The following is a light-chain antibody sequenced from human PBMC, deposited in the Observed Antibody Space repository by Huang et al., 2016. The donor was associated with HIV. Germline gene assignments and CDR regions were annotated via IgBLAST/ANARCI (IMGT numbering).Light chain of an antibody. CDR2: DAS. Sequence: ETVLTQSPDTLSLSPGERAILFCRASQSVVNLAWYQQKVGQAPRLLIYDASNRASCIPARFSGSGSGTDFTLTVNILEPEDSAVYYCQQRSAWPPITFGQGTRLEIK. CDR3: QQRSAWPPIT. V-gene: IGKV3-11*01. CDR1: QSVVN. J-gene: IGKJ5*01.